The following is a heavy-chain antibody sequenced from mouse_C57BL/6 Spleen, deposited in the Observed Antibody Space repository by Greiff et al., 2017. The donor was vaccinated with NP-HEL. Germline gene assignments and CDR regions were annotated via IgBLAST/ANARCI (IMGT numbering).Heavy chain of an antibody. CDR1: GFTFSSYA. D-gene: IGHD1-1*01. CDR3: TRWYYGSSPFDV. V-gene: IGHV5-9-1*02. CDR2: ISSGGDYI. J-gene: IGHJ1*03. Sequence: EVKLMESGEGLVKPGGSLKLSCAASGFTFSSYAMSWVRQTPEKRLEWVAYISSGGDYIYYADTVKGRFTISRDNARNTLYLQMSSLKSEDTAMYYCTRWYYGSSPFDVWGTGTTVTVSS.